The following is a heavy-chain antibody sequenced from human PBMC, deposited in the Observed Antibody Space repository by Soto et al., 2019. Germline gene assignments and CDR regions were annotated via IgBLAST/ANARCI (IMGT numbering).Heavy chain of an antibody. CDR3: ARVGVGIAAAGGHDY. D-gene: IGHD6-13*01. CDR2: IYHSGST. V-gene: IGHV4-4*02. Sequence: SETLSLTCAVSGGSISSSNWWSWVRQPPGKGLEWIGEIYHSGSTNYNPSLKSRVTISVDKSKNQFSLKLSSVIAADTAVYYCARVGVGIAAAGGHDYWGQGTLVTVSS. J-gene: IGHJ4*02. CDR1: GGSISSSNW.